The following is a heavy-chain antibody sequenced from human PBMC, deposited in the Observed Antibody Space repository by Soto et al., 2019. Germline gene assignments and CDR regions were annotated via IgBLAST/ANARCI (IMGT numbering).Heavy chain of an antibody. CDR2: IIPIFGTA. CDR1: GGTFSSYA. J-gene: IGHJ6*02. CDR3: AKRVVPPGDYYGIDV. V-gene: IGHV1-69*01. D-gene: IGHD3-3*01. Sequence: QVQLVQSGAEVKKPGSSVKVSCKASGGTFSSYAISWVRQAPGQGLEWMGGIIPIFGTANYAQKFQGRVTITADDSTSTASMELSRLRSEDTAVYYSAKRVVPPGDYYGIDVCGQETTVTVSS.